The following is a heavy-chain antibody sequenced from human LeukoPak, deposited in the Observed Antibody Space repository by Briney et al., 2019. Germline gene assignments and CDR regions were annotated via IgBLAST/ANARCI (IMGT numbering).Heavy chain of an antibody. CDR2: NYYSGST. CDR1: GGSISSYY. D-gene: IGHD6-19*01. V-gene: IGHV4-59*01. Sequence: PSETLSLTCTVSGGSISSYYWSWIRQPPGKGLEWIGYNYYSGSTNYNPSLKSRVTISVDTSKNQFSLKLSSVTAADTAVYYCARVGSVAVAGSIDYYYYYGMDVWGQGTTVTVSS. CDR3: ARVGSVAVAGSIDYYYYYGMDV. J-gene: IGHJ6*02.